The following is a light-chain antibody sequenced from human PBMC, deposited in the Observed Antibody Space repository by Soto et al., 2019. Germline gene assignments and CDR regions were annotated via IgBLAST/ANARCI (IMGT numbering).Light chain of an antibody. CDR3: QQYNNWPPRT. V-gene: IGKV3-15*01. CDR1: QSISNS. CDR2: GAS. J-gene: IGKJ2*01. Sequence: EIVMTHSPASLSVSPGETATLSCRASQSISNSLAWYQQKPGQAPSLLIYGASTRATGIPARFSGSGSGTEFTLTISSLQSEDSALYYCQQYNNWPPRTFGQGTKLEIK.